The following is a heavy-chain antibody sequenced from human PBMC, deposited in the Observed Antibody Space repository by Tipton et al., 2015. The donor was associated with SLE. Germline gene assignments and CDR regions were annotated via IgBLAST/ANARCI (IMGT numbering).Heavy chain of an antibody. Sequence: TLSLTCTVSGDSISSSGYYWNWIRQPPGKGLEWIGYIYDSGSTYYNPSLKSRVTISIDASENQFSLNLNSVTAADTAVYYCAREPLEVREWFDLWGRGTLVTVSS. J-gene: IGHJ2*01. CDR2: IYDSGST. CDR3: AREPLEVREWFDL. CDR1: GDSISSSGYY. V-gene: IGHV4-30-2*01. D-gene: IGHD3-3*01.